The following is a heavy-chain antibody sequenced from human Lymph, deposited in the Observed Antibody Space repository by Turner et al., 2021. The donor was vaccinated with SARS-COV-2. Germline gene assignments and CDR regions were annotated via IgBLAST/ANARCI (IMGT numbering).Heavy chain of an antibody. CDR3: ARDVERYNDFWGGYSGGYGLDV. D-gene: IGHD3-3*01. V-gene: IGHV1-2*02. CDR1: GYTFTGVY. Sequence: QGQLVQSGAEVKKPGAPEKVSCKASGYTFTGVYMHWVRQAPGQGLAWMGWINPNSGGTNCAQKFQGRVTMTRDTSISTAYMELGRLRSDDTAVYYCARDVERYNDFWGGYSGGYGLDVWGQGTTVTVSS. J-gene: IGHJ6*02. CDR2: INPNSGGT.